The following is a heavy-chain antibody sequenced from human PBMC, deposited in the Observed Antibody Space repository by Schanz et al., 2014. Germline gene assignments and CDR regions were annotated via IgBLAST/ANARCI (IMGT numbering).Heavy chain of an antibody. Sequence: QAQLVESGGGVVQPGGSLRLSCAASRFAFSNCGMHWVRQAPGKGLEWVAVISYDGSDKFYADSVKGRFTISRDNSNNTLSLQMNSLRNEDTAVYYCAKDRGGDYEVSYYYGMDVWGQGTTVTVSS. CDR2: ISYDGSDK. CDR1: RFAFSNCG. J-gene: IGHJ6*02. CDR3: AKDRGGDYEVSYYYGMDV. V-gene: IGHV3-30*18. D-gene: IGHD4-17*01.